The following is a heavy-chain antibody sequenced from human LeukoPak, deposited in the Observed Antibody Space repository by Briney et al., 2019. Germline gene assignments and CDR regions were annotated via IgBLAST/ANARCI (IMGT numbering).Heavy chain of an antibody. CDR3: ARVATMVRVPLDALDI. D-gene: IGHD3-10*01. CDR1: GSTFSTYW. CDR2: INPGGGVK. J-gene: IGHJ3*02. V-gene: IGHV3-7*02. Sequence: GGSLRLSCEDSGSTFSTYWMAWVRQAPGKGLEWVANINPGGGVKNYAGSVKGRFAISRDNAKNSLYLQMNSLRAEDTAVYYCARVATMVRVPLDALDIWGQGTMVSVSS.